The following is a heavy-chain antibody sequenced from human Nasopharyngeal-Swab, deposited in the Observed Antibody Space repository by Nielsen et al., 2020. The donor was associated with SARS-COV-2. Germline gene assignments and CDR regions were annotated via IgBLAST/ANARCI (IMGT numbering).Heavy chain of an antibody. CDR1: GFTFDDYA. J-gene: IGHJ3*02. V-gene: IGHV3-9*01. CDR3: AKDTAWFGDLPSGAFDI. Sequence: SLKISCAASGFTFDDYAMHWVRQAPGEGLEWVSGISWNSGSIGYADSVKGRFTISRDNAKNSLYLQMNSLRAEDTALYYCAKDTAWFGDLPSGAFDIWGQGTMVTVSS. CDR2: ISWNSGSI. D-gene: IGHD3-10*01.